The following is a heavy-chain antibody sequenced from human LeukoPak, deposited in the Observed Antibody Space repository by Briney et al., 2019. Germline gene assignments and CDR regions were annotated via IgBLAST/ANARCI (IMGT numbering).Heavy chain of an antibody. CDR2: IVPSFGTT. V-gene: IGHV1-69*06. J-gene: IGHJ4*02. Sequence: GSSVKVSCKASGCTFSRLAISWVRQAPGLGREWMGRIVPSFGTTNYAQNFQGRVTIAADKSTSTAYMELSSLKSEDTAIYFCASPPSYLAGTGLHFDCWGQGTLVTVSS. CDR3: ASPPSYLAGTGLHFDC. D-gene: IGHD6-19*01. CDR1: GCTFSRLA.